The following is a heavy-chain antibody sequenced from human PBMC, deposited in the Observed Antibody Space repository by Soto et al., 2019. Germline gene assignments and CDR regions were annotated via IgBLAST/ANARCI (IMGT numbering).Heavy chain of an antibody. V-gene: IGHV4-39*01. J-gene: IGHJ3*02. CDR3: ARRFTGYDAFDI. CDR1: GGSISSSSYY. CDR2: IYYSGST. D-gene: IGHD3-10*01. Sequence: QLQLQESGPGLVKPSETLSLTCTVSGGSISSSSYYWGWIRQPPGKGLEWIGSIYYSGSTYYNPSLKSRVTISVDTSKNQFSLKLSSVTAADAAGYYCARRFTGYDAFDIWGQGTMVTVSS.